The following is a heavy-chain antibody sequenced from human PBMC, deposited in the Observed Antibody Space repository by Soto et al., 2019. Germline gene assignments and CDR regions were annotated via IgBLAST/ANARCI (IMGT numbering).Heavy chain of an antibody. D-gene: IGHD3-22*01. V-gene: IGHV4-39*01. Sequence: SETLSLTCTVSGGSISSSSYYWGWIRHPPGKGLEWIGSIYYSGSTYYNPSLKSRVTISVDTSKNQFSLKLSSVTAADTAVYYCARRLYYDSSGFEGGGMDVWGQGTTVTSP. CDR3: ARRLYYDSSGFEGGGMDV. CDR2: IYYSGST. CDR1: GGSISSSSYY. J-gene: IGHJ6*02.